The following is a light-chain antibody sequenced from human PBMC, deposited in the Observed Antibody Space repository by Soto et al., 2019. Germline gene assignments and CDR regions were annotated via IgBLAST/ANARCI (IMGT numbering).Light chain of an antibody. CDR1: ESINSN. CDR3: QQRSNWPRALT. J-gene: IGKJ4*01. CDR2: GAS. Sequence: IVMTQSPDTLSVSPGQSAALSCWASESINSNLAWYQQKPGQSPRLLIYGASTRATGVPARFSGSGSGTEFSLTISSLEPEDFAVYYCQQRSNWPRALTFGGGTKVDIK. V-gene: IGKV3-15*01.